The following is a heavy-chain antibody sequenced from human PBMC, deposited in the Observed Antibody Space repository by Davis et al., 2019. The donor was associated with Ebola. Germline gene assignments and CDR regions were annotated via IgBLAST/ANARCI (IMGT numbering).Heavy chain of an antibody. V-gene: IGHV3-15*01. J-gene: IGHJ4*02. D-gene: IGHD2-15*01. CDR2: IRSKTDGGTT. Sequence: PGGSLRLSCVASGFTFDNAWMTWVRQAPGKGLEWVGRIRSKTDGGTTHYAAPVKGRFTTSRDFSKNTLYLQMNSLRADDTAIYYCAKEIVVVGFVGIDYWGQGTLVTVSS. CDR3: AKEIVVVGFVGIDY. CDR1: GFTFDNAW.